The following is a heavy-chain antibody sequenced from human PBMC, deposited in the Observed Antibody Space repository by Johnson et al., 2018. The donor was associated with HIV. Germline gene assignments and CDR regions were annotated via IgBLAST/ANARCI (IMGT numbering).Heavy chain of an antibody. CDR3: ARDGGRGDFDI. CDR2: ISSSGGTK. D-gene: IGHD3-16*01. J-gene: IGHJ3*02. Sequence: VQLVESGGGLVKPGGSLRLSCTASGFTFSDYYMTWIRQAPGKGLDWVSYISSSGGTKYYADSVKGRFTISRDNAKKSLYLQMNSLGVDDTAVYYWARDGGRGDFDIWGHGTRVSVSS. V-gene: IGHV3-11*04. CDR1: GFTFSDYY.